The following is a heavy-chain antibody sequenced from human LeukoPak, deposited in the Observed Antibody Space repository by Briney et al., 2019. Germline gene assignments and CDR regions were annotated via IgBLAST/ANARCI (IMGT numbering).Heavy chain of an antibody. CDR1: GFGFSSYA. Sequence: GKSLRLSCAASGFGFSSYAMHWVRQTPCKGLEWLALISYDGSNQHYAPSVKGRFTISRDNAKNTVDLQMNSLRPEDTAVYYCAKDHYVLSTFGWPRDWGQGTLVMASS. V-gene: IGHV3-30*18. J-gene: IGHJ4*02. CDR3: AKDHYVLSTFGWPRD. CDR2: ISYDGSNQ. D-gene: IGHD3-3*02.